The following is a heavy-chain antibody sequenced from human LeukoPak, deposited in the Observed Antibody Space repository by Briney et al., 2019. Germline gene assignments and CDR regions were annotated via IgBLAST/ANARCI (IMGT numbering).Heavy chain of an antibody. CDR2: ISGSGGNT. Sequence: GGSLRLSCAASGFTFSSYAMSWVRQAPGKGLEWVSAISGSGGNTYSADSVKGRCTISKDNSKNTLYLQMNSLRAEDTAVYYCAKGMSATSGYLELDYWGQGTLVTVSS. V-gene: IGHV3-23*01. D-gene: IGHD3-22*01. CDR3: AKGMSATSGYLELDY. CDR1: GFTFSSYA. J-gene: IGHJ4*02.